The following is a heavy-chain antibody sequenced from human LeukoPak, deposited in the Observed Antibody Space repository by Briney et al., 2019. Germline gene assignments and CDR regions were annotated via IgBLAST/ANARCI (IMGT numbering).Heavy chain of an antibody. CDR3: ARDSSWYSY. D-gene: IGHD6-13*01. CDR1: GGSFSGYY. J-gene: IGHJ4*02. Sequence: SETLSLTCAAYGGSFSGYYWSWIRQPPGKGLEWIREINHSGSTNYNPSLKSRVTISVDTSKNQFSLKVSSVTAADTAVYYCARDSSWYSYWGQGTLVTVSS. V-gene: IGHV4-34*01. CDR2: INHSGST.